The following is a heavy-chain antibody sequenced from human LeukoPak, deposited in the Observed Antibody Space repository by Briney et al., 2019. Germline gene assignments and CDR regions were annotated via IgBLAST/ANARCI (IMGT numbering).Heavy chain of an antibody. Sequence: GGSLRLPCAASGFTFKYAWITWVRQAPGKGPEWVGRIKSKSDGETKDYAAAVKSRFSLSRDDSINTVYLQMTSLKTDDTAVYYCTTLVGAPTYWGQRNLFIVSS. J-gene: IGHJ4*02. D-gene: IGHD1-26*01. V-gene: IGHV3-15*01. CDR1: GFTFKYAW. CDR2: IKSKSDGETK. CDR3: TTLVGAPTY.